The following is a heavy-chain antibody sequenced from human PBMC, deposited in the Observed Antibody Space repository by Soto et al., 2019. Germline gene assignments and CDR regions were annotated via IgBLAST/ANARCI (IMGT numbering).Heavy chain of an antibody. J-gene: IGHJ4*02. V-gene: IGHV5-51*01. CDR1: GYAFANYW. Sequence: SLKISCKASGYAFANYWVGWVRQMPGKGLEFMGIVWPDDSDTKYSPSFQGQVTISVDKSLNTAYLQWSSLKASDSAIYYCARDFGGSGWSGHYFDSWGQGTLVTVSS. CDR3: ARDFGGSGWSGHYFDS. D-gene: IGHD6-25*01. CDR2: VWPDDSDT.